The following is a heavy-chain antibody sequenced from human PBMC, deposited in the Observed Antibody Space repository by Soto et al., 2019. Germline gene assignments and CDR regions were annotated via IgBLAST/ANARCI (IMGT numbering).Heavy chain of an antibody. Sequence: SETLSLTCTVSGGSISSSSYYWGWIRQPPGKGLEWIGSIYYSGSTYYNPSLKSRVTISVDTSKNQFSLKLSSVTAADTAVYYCARNRWGTMVRSGPYYYYGMDVWGQGTTVTVSS. CDR2: IYYSGST. CDR1: GGSISSSSYY. J-gene: IGHJ6*02. V-gene: IGHV4-39*01. D-gene: IGHD3-10*01. CDR3: ARNRWGTMVRSGPYYYYGMDV.